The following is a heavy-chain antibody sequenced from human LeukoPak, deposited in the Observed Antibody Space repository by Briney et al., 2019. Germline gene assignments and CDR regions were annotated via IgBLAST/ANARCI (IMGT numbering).Heavy chain of an antibody. J-gene: IGHJ4*02. CDR1: GGSISSSNW. V-gene: IGHV4-4*02. CDR3: AREKARYSSSSGNYFDY. D-gene: IGHD6-6*01. Sequence: SGTLSLTCAVSGGSISSSNWWSWVRQPPGKGLEWIGEIYHSGSTNYNPFLKSRVTISVDKSKNQFSLKLSSVTAADTAVYYCAREKARYSSSSGNYFDYWGQGTLVTVSS. CDR2: IYHSGST.